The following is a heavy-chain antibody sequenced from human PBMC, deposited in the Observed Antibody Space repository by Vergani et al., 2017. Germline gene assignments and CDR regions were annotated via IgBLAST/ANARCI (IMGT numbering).Heavy chain of an antibody. V-gene: IGHV4-39*07. CDR2: IYYSGGT. D-gene: IGHD6-13*01. Sequence: QVQLQESGPGLVKPSGTLSLTCTVSGGSISRSSYYWGWIRQPPGKGLEWIGSIYYSGGTDYNPSLKSRLTISVDTSKNQFSLKLSSVTAADTAVYYCARADIAAAGIFDYWGQGTLVTVSS. CDR1: GGSISRSSYY. CDR3: ARADIAAAGIFDY. J-gene: IGHJ4*02.